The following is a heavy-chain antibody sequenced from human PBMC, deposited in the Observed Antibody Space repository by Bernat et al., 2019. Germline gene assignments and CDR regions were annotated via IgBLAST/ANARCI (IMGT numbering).Heavy chain of an antibody. CDR1: GFTFSSYG. CDR3: AREQQLVNGALDY. CDR2: IWYDGSNK. V-gene: IGHV3-33*01. J-gene: IGHJ4*02. D-gene: IGHD6-13*01. Sequence: VQLVESGGGVVQPGRSLRLSCAASGFTFSSYGMHWVRQAPGKGLEWVAVIWYDGSNKYYADSVKGRFTISRDNSKNTLYLQMNSLRAEDTAVYYCAREQQLVNGALDYWGQGTLVTVSS.